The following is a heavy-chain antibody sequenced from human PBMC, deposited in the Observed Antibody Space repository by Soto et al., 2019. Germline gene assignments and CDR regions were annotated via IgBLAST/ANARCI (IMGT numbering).Heavy chain of an antibody. Sequence: PGESLKISCKGSGYSFTSYWIGWVRQMPGKGLEWMGIIYPGDSDTRYSPSFQGQVTISADKSISTAYLQWSSLKASDTAMYSCARQPYYYDIPWPTNDYWGQGTLVTVSS. CDR2: IYPGDSDT. D-gene: IGHD3-22*01. CDR3: ARQPYYYDIPWPTNDY. V-gene: IGHV5-51*01. CDR1: GYSFTSYW. J-gene: IGHJ4*02.